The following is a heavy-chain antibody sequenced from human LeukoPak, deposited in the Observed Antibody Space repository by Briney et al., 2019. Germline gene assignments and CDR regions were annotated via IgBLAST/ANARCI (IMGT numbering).Heavy chain of an antibody. CDR3: AKGKRTSDAFDI. CDR2: ISGSGAST. J-gene: IGHJ3*02. CDR1: GFTFSSYA. D-gene: IGHD3/OR15-3a*01. V-gene: IGHV3-23*01. Sequence: PGGSLRLSCAASGFTFSSYAMKWVRQAPGKGLEWVSTISGSGASTYYADSVKGRFTISRDNSQNTVYLQMNSLRAEDTAVYYCAKGKRTSDAFDIWGQGTMVTVSS.